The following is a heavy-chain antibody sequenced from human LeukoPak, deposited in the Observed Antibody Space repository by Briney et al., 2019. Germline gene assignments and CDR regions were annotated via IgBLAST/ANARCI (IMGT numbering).Heavy chain of an antibody. CDR2: INTNTGNP. Sequence: ASVKVSCKASGYTFTSYAMNWVRQAPGQGLEWLGWINTNTGNPTYAQGFTGRFVFSLDTSVSTAYLQISSLKAEDTAVYYCARQGYSYGPGEFDYWGQGTLVTVSS. CDR3: ARQGYSYGPGEFDY. V-gene: IGHV7-4-1*02. J-gene: IGHJ4*02. CDR1: GYTFTSYA. D-gene: IGHD5-18*01.